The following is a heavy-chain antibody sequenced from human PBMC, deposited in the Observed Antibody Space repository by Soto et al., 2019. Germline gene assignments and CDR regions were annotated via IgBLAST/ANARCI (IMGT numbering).Heavy chain of an antibody. V-gene: IGHV4-59*02. J-gene: IGHJ4*02. Sequence: SETLSLTCTVSGGSVSSYSWSWIRQPPGKGLEWIGNIHYNGNTKYSPSPKSRVTMSVDTSNDHFSLKLISVTTADTVVYFCAREGNLGRWIQPLDSWGQGTLVTVSS. CDR1: GGSVSSYS. CDR3: AREGNLGRWIQPLDS. CDR2: IHYNGNT. D-gene: IGHD2-2*03.